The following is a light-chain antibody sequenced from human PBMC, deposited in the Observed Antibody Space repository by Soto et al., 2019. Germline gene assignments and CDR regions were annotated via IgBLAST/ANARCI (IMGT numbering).Light chain of an antibody. CDR1: QSVNSNY. CDR2: SAS. CDR3: HQYGFAPPFT. V-gene: IGKV3-20*01. Sequence: IVLTQYPGTLSLSPGESVTLSCRASQSVNSNYLAWYQQTPGQPPRLLIYSASFRTTGIPDRFSGSGSGTDFSLTISRLEPEDVAVYYCHQYGFAPPFTFGPGTKVDFK. J-gene: IGKJ3*01.